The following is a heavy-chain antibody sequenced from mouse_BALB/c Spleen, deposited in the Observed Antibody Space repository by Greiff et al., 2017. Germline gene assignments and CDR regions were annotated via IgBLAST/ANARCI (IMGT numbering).Heavy chain of an antibody. J-gene: IGHJ4*01. CDR1: GYTFTSYY. V-gene: IGHV1S81*02. CDR3: TRWGARGTGDY. Sequence: QVQLQQPGAELVKPGASVKLSCKASGYTFTSYYMYWVKQRPGQGLEWIGGINPSNGGTNFNEKFKSKATLTVDKSSSTAYMQLSSLTSEDSAVYYCTRWGARGTGDYGGQGTSVTVSS. CDR2: INPSNGGT. D-gene: IGHD3-1*01.